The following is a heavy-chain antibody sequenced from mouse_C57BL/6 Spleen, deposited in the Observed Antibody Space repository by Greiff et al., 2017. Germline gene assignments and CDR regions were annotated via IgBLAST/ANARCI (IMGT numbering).Heavy chain of an antibody. CDR3: ASSSTMVTTSYFDY. CDR1: GFTFSDYG. J-gene: IGHJ2*01. Sequence: EVKLMESGGGLVKPGGSLKLSCAASGFTFSDYGMHWVRQAPEKGLEWVAYISSGSSTIYYADTVKGRFTISRDNAKNTLFLQMTSLRSEDTAMYYCASSSTMVTTSYFDYWGQGTTLTASS. D-gene: IGHD2-2*01. V-gene: IGHV5-17*01. CDR2: ISSGSSTI.